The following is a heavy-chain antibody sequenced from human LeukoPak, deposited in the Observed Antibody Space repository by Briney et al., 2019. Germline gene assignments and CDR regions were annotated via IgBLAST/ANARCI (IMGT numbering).Heavy chain of an antibody. V-gene: IGHV4-39*01. CDR2: IYYSGST. J-gene: IGHJ4*02. D-gene: IGHD6-19*01. Sequence: SETLSLTCTASGGSISSSSYYWGWIRQPPGKGLEWIGSIYYSGSTYYNPSLKSRVTISVDTSKNQFSLKLSSVTAADTAVYYCARHIAVAGPRFDYWGQGTLVTVSS. CDR3: ARHIAVAGPRFDY. CDR1: GGSISSSSYY.